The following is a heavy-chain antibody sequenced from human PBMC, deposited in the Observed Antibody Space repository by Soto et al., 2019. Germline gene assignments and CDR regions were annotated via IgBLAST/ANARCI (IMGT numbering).Heavy chain of an antibody. CDR2: IDHSGSS. V-gene: IGHV4-4*02. Sequence: QVQLQESGPGLVKPSRTLSLTCAVSGGSISSSNRWSWVRQPPGKGLEWIGEIDHSGSSNYNLSLKSRVTISVDKSKNQFSLKLSSVTAADTAVYYCARVSGSYYYGMDVWGQGTTVTVSS. D-gene: IGHD1-26*01. CDR3: ARVSGSYYYGMDV. CDR1: GGSISSSNR. J-gene: IGHJ6*02.